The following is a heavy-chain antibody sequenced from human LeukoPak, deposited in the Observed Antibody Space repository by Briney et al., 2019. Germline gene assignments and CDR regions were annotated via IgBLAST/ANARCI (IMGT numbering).Heavy chain of an antibody. CDR3: ARARYETRIWPKSRYDYYHYMDV. CDR1: GYIFTSYY. Sequence: ASVKVSCKASGYIFTSYYMYWVRQAPGQGLEWMGIINPSGGSIRYAQKFQGRVTMTRDTSTSTVYMELSSLRSEDMAVYYCARARYETRIWPKSRYDYYHYMDVWGKGTTVTVSS. D-gene: IGHD3-3*01. J-gene: IGHJ6*03. CDR2: INPSGGSI. V-gene: IGHV1-46*01.